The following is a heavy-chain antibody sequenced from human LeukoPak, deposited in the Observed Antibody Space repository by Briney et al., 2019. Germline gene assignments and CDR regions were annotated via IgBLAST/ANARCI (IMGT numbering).Heavy chain of an antibody. CDR3: ARSQLPHNYYYYGVDV. Sequence: GSLRLSCAASGFTFSGSAMSWVRQAPGKGLEWVSALGGSDGGTYYADSVKGRFTISRDNSKNTLFLQMNSLRAEDTAVYYCARSQLPHNYYYYGVDVWGQGTTVTVSS. CDR2: LGGSDGGT. CDR1: GFTFSGSA. D-gene: IGHD2-2*01. V-gene: IGHV3-23*01. J-gene: IGHJ6*02.